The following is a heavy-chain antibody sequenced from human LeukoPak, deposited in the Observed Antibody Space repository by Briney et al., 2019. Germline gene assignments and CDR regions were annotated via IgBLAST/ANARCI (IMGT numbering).Heavy chain of an antibody. J-gene: IGHJ6*02. Sequence: PSETLSLTCTVSGGSISSYYWSWIRQPPGKGLEWIGYIYYSGSTNYNPSLKSRVTISVDTSKNQFSLKLSSVTAADTAVYYCARIMGPLYGMDVWGQGTTVTVSS. D-gene: IGHD3-16*01. V-gene: IGHV4-59*08. CDR1: GGSISSYY. CDR2: IYYSGST. CDR3: ARIMGPLYGMDV.